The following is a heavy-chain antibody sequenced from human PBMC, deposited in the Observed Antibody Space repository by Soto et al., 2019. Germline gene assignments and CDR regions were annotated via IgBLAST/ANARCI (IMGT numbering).Heavy chain of an antibody. CDR2: ISTAGDT. CDR3: ARGGDRFDGMDV. Sequence: GGSLRLSCAASGFGFNGYDMHWVRQAPGKNLEWVAAISTAGDTYYLGSVKGRFTISREDAKNSLSLQMNSLKVGDTAVYYCARGGDRFDGMDVWGQGTTVTVSS. J-gene: IGHJ6*02. D-gene: IGHD3-16*01. V-gene: IGHV3-13*01. CDR1: GFGFNGYD.